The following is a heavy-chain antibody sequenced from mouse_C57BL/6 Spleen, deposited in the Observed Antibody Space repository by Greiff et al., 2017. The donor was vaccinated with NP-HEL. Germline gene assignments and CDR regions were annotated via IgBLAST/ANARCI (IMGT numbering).Heavy chain of an antibody. Sequence: EVQLQQSGPELVKPGASVKISCTASGYTFTDYYMNWVKQSHGKSLEWIGDINPNNGGTSYNQKFKGKATLTVDKSSSTAYMELRSLTSEDSAVYYCARNRYYYGSSWPYWYFDVWGTGTTVTVSS. V-gene: IGHV1-26*01. D-gene: IGHD1-1*01. CDR2: INPNNGGT. J-gene: IGHJ1*03. CDR3: ARNRYYYGSSWPYWYFDV. CDR1: GYTFTDYY.